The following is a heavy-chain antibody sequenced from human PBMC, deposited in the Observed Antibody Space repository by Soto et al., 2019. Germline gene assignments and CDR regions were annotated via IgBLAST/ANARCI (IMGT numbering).Heavy chain of an antibody. CDR3: AREDYYDSSGYYLS. CDR2: IKQDGSEK. V-gene: IGHV3-7*03. J-gene: IGHJ5*02. D-gene: IGHD3-22*01. Sequence: EVQLVESGGGLVQPGGSLRPSCAASGFTFSSYWMSWVRQAPGKGLEWVANIKQDGSEKYYVDSVKGRFTISSDNAKNSLYLQMNSLRAEDTAVYYCAREDYYDSSGYYLSWGQGTLVPVSS. CDR1: GFTFSSYW.